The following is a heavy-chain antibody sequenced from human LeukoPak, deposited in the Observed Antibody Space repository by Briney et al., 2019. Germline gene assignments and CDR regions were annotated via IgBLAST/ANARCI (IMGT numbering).Heavy chain of an antibody. CDR1: GFTFSSYG. J-gene: IGHJ3*02. CDR3: AKSDGSTMVREDDAFDI. Sequence: GGSLRLSCAASGFTFSSYGMHWVRQAPGKGLEWVAFIRYDGSNKYYADSVKGRFTISRDNAKNSLYLQMNSLRAEDTAVYYCAKSDGSTMVREDDAFDIWGQGTMVTVSS. CDR2: IRYDGSNK. D-gene: IGHD3-10*01. V-gene: IGHV3-30*02.